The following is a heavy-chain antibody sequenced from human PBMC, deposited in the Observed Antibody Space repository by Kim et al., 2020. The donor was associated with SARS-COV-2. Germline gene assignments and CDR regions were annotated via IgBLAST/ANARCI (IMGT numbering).Heavy chain of an antibody. J-gene: IGHJ6*02. CDR3: ARDGGYENYYYGMDV. V-gene: IGHV6-1*01. D-gene: IGHD5-12*01. Sequence: VSVKSRITLNPDTSQNQFSLQLNSVTPEDTAVYYCARDGGYENYYYGMDVWGQGTTVTVSS.